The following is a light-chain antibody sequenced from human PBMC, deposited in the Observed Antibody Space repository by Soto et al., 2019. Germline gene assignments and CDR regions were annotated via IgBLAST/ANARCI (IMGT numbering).Light chain of an antibody. CDR3: QQYNDWPRT. CDR2: GTS. V-gene: IGKV3-15*01. J-gene: IGKJ1*01. CDR1: QSVGSS. Sequence: EIVMTQSPATLSVSPGERATLSCRASQSVGSSLAWYQQKPGQAPRLLIYGTSTRATGIPARFSGSGSGTGFTLTISSLQSEDFAVYFCQQYNDWPRTFGQGIKVEIK.